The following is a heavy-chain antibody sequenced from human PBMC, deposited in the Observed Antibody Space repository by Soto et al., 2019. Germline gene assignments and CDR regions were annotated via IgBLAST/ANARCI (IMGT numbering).Heavy chain of an antibody. Sequence: SETLSLTCAVYGGSFSGYYWSWIRQPPGKGLEWIGEINHSGSTNYNPSLKSRVTISVDTSKNQFSLKLSSVTADDTAVYYCARADPYDSSGYPTYYFDYWGQGTLVTVSS. D-gene: IGHD3-22*01. CDR1: GGSFSGYY. CDR2: INHSGST. V-gene: IGHV4-34*01. J-gene: IGHJ4*02. CDR3: ARADPYDSSGYPTYYFDY.